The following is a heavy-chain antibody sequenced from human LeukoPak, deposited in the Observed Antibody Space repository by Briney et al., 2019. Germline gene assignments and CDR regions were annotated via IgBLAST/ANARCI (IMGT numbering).Heavy chain of an antibody. V-gene: IGHV3-30*02. CDR2: ISFDGSQK. CDR1: GFTFSSYG. Sequence: GGSLRLSCAASGFTFSSYGMHWVRQAPGKGLEWVAFISFDGSQKCYADSVKGRFTISRDNSKSTVYLQMNSLRVEDAAVYYCSKDLTSDFGGDLDPWGQGTLVTVSS. J-gene: IGHJ5*02. D-gene: IGHD3-10*01. CDR3: SKDLTSDFGGDLDP.